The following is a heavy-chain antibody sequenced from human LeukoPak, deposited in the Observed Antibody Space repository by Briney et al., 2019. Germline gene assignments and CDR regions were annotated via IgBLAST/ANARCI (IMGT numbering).Heavy chain of an antibody. CDR3: ARDPGSGWYGGDY. Sequence: GGSLRLSCAASGFTFSSYWMSWVRQAPGKGLEWVANIKQDGSEKYYVDSVKGRFTISRDNAKNSLYPQMNSLRAEDTAVYYCARDPGSGWYGGDYWGQGTLVTVSS. D-gene: IGHD6-19*01. CDR2: IKQDGSEK. CDR1: GFTFSSYW. V-gene: IGHV3-7*03. J-gene: IGHJ4*02.